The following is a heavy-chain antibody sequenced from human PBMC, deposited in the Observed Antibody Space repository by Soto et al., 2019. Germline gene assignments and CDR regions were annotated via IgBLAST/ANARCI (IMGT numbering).Heavy chain of an antibody. CDR3: ARDQCFGGGRSCYYFDF. V-gene: IGHV3-30*04. D-gene: IGHD2-15*01. Sequence: QVQLVESGGGVVQPGRSLRLSCAASGFTFTTYAIHWVRQAPGKGLEWVAVISNDGRGKYYADSVKGRFTISRDNSKNYLYLQMNSLRSDDTAVYYCARDQCFGGGRSCYYFDFWGQGTLVTVSS. J-gene: IGHJ4*02. CDR1: GFTFTTYA. CDR2: ISNDGRGK.